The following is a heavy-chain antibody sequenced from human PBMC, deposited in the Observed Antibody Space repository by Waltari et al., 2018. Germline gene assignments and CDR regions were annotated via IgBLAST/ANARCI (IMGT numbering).Heavy chain of an antibody. CDR2: IYYTGTT. J-gene: IGHJ5*02. D-gene: IGHD5-12*01. CDR1: GGSISRSSYY. Sequence: QLQLQESGPGLMKPSETLSLTYTVSGGSISRSSYYWGWIRQSPGKGLEWIASIYYTGTTYYNPILESRVTISGDTSKNQFSLRLSSVTAADTAVYYCARHWKRNGYRFDPWGQGTLVTVSS. V-gene: IGHV4-39*01. CDR3: ARHWKRNGYRFDP.